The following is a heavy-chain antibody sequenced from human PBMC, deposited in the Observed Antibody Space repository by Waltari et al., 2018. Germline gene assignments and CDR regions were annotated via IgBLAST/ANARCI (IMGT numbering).Heavy chain of an antibody. Sequence: EEQLVESGGGLVQPGGSLRLSCAVSGLNININYMSWVRQAPGKGLGWVAVIYSGGNTDYADSGKGRFIISRDTSKNTLYLQMNSLRAEDTAIYYCARDHHVLRFSYGLDVWGQGTTVTVSS. V-gene: IGHV3-66*01. CDR3: ARDHHVLRFSYGLDV. CDR2: IYSGGNT. J-gene: IGHJ6*02. D-gene: IGHD3-3*01. CDR1: GLNININY.